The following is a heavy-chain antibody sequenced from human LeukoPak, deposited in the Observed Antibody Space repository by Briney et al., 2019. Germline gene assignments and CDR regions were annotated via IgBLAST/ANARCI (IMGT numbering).Heavy chain of an antibody. Sequence: PGGSLRLSCAASGFTFSSYAMSWVRQAPGKGLEWVSAISGSGGSTYYADSVKGRFTISRDNSKNTLYLQMNSLRAEDTAAYYCAKDARSRRSGYSGYADYWGQGTLVTVSS. CDR3: AKDARSRRSGYSGYADY. V-gene: IGHV3-23*01. J-gene: IGHJ4*02. CDR2: ISGSGGST. CDR1: GFTFSSYA. D-gene: IGHD5-12*01.